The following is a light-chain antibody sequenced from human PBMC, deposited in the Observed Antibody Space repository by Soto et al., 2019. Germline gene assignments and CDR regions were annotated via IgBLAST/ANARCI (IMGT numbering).Light chain of an antibody. CDR3: QKYDSAPWT. Sequence: DIEMTQSPSSLSASVGDRVTITCRASQGISNYLAWYQQRPGKVPKLLIYAASTLQSGVPSRFSGSGSGTDFPLTISSLQTEDVATYYCQKYDSAPWTFGQGTEVEIK. CDR1: QGISNY. CDR2: AAS. V-gene: IGKV1-27*01. J-gene: IGKJ1*01.